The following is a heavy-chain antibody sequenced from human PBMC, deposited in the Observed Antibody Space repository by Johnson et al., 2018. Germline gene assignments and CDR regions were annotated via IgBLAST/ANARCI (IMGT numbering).Heavy chain of an antibody. V-gene: IGHV1-46*01. CDR3: ARGEVAGYCSSDTCYSPFDI. J-gene: IGHJ3*02. Sequence: VQLLESGAEVKKPGASVKVSCKPSGDTFTSYYIHWVRQAPGQGLEWMGVINPSGGGTNYAQKFQGRVTMTMDTSTSTVCMDLSSLRSEDTAVYFCARGEVAGYCSSDTCYSPFDIWGQGTMVTVSS. D-gene: IGHD2-15*01. CDR1: GDTFTSYY. CDR2: INPSGGGT.